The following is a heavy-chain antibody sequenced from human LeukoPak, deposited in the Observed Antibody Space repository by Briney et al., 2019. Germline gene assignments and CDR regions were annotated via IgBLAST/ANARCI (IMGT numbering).Heavy chain of an antibody. Sequence: SETLSLTCTVSGGSISSYYWSWIRQPPGKGLEWIGHIYYSGNTNYNPSLKSRVTISVDTSKNQFSLKLSSVTAADTAAYYCARDIGGATYFDYWGQGTLVTVSS. CDR3: ARDIGGATYFDY. CDR1: GGSISSYY. D-gene: IGHD1-26*01. V-gene: IGHV4-59*01. CDR2: IYYSGNT. J-gene: IGHJ4*02.